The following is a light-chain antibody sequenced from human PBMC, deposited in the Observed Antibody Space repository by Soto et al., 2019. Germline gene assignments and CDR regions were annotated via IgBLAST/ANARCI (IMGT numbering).Light chain of an antibody. CDR1: SSDVGGYHF. V-gene: IGLV2-11*01. CDR3: CSYAGPYTFTV. Sequence: QSALTQPRSVSGSPGQSVTISCTGTSSDVGGYHFVSWYQHQPGEAPKLMIFDVSKRPSGVPDRFSGAKSGNTASLTISGLQAEDEADYYYCSYAGPYTFTVFGGGTKLTVL. J-gene: IGLJ2*01. CDR2: DVS.